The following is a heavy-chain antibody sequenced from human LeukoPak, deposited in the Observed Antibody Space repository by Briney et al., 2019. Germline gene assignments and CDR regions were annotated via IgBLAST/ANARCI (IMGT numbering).Heavy chain of an antibody. V-gene: IGHV4-59*01. J-gene: IGHJ3*02. CDR3: ARVLPRVIAHAFDI. CDR2: IYYSGST. Sequence: PSETLSLTCTVSGGSISSYYWSWIRQPPGKGLEWIGYIYYSGSTNYNPSLKSRVTISVDTSKNQFSLKLSSVTAADTAVYYCARVLPRVIAHAFDIWGQGTMVTVSS. D-gene: IGHD2-21*01. CDR1: GGSISSYY.